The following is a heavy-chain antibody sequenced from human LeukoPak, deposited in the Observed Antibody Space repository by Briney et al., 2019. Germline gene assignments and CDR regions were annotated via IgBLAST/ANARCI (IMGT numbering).Heavy chain of an antibody. CDR3: ARGPRSGAGTSRAFDY. J-gene: IGHJ4*02. CDR1: GGSFSGYY. V-gene: IGHV4-34*01. Sequence: SETLSLTCAVYGGSFSGYYWSWIRQPPGKGLEWIGEINHSGSTNYNPSLKSRVTISVDTSKNQSSLKLSSVTAADTAVYYCARGPRSGAGTSRAFDYWGQGTLVTVSS. D-gene: IGHD7-27*01. CDR2: INHSGST.